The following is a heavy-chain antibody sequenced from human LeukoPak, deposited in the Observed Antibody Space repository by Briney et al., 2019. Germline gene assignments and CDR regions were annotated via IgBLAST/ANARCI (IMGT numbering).Heavy chain of an antibody. D-gene: IGHD3-10*01. CDR1: GGSISSSSCY. J-gene: IGHJ4*02. V-gene: IGHV4-39*01. CDR3: AIPIITMVRGVIIHSFDY. CDR2: IYYSGST. Sequence: SETLSLTCTVSGGSISSSSCYWGWIRQPPGKGLEWIGSIYYSGSTYYNPSLKSRVTISVDTSKNQFSLKLSSVTAADTAVYYCAIPIITMVRGVIIHSFDYWGQGTLVTVSS.